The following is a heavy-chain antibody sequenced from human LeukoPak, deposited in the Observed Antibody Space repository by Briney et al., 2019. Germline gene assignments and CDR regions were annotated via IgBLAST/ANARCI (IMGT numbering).Heavy chain of an antibody. CDR3: ARDPHNSGGSLLNVNWFDP. D-gene: IGHD2-15*01. Sequence: GGSLRLSCAASGFIFSSYEMNWVRQAPGKGLEWVSYISSSGSTIYYADSVKGRFTISRDNAKNSLYLQMNSLRAEDTAVYYCARDPHNSGGSLLNVNWFDPWGQGTLVTVSS. CDR2: ISSSGSTI. CDR1: GFIFSSYE. J-gene: IGHJ5*02. V-gene: IGHV3-48*03.